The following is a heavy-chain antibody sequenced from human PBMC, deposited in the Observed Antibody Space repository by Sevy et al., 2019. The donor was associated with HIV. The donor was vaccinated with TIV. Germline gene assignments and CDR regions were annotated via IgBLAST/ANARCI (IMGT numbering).Heavy chain of an antibody. J-gene: IGHJ1*01. Sequence: GGSPRLSCAASGFTFSSYAMHWVRQAPGKGLEWVAVISYDGSNKYYADSVKGRFTISRDNSKNTLYLQMNSLRAEDTAVYYCARDFHCSGGSCYSGHEYFQRWGQGTLVTVSS. CDR3: ARDFHCSGGSCYSGHEYFQR. D-gene: IGHD2-15*01. V-gene: IGHV3-30-3*01. CDR1: GFTFSSYA. CDR2: ISYDGSNK.